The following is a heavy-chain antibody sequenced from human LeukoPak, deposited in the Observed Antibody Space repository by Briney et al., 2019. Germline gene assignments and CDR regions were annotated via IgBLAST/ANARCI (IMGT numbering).Heavy chain of an antibody. Sequence: GGSLRLSCAASGFTFSNAWMSWVRQAPGKGLVWVSRINSDGSITTYADSVKGRFTISRDNAKNTVYLQMNSLRAEDTAAYYCTRGGVDYWGQGTLVTVSS. D-gene: IGHD3-10*01. CDR3: TRGGVDY. V-gene: IGHV3-74*01. CDR1: GFTFSNAW. J-gene: IGHJ4*02. CDR2: INSDGSIT.